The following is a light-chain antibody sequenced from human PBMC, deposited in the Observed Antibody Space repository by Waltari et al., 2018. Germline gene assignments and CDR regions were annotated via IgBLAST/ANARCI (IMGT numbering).Light chain of an antibody. V-gene: IGLV2-23*01. J-gene: IGLJ1*01. Sequence: QSALTQPASVSGSPGQSITISCTGSSNDLGTYNLVSWYQQHPGKAPKLMIYEGTERLSGVSNRFSGSKSGNTASLTISGLQAEDEANYYCCSYAGSTTFLYVFGTGTKVTVL. CDR1: SNDLGTYNL. CDR3: CSYAGSTTFLYV. CDR2: EGT.